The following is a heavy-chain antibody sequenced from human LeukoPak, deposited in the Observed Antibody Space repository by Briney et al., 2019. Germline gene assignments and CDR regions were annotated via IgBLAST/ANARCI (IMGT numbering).Heavy chain of an antibody. Sequence: GGSLRLSCAASGFTFSSHGIHWVRQAPGKGLEWVAVIWYDGSDKDYADSVKGRLTISRDNSKNTLYLQMNSLRVEDTAVYYCAKDLCGGDCLPFDYGGQGTLVTVSS. J-gene: IGHJ4*02. CDR2: IWYDGSDK. CDR3: AKDLCGGDCLPFDY. D-gene: IGHD2-21*02. V-gene: IGHV3-33*06. CDR1: GFTFSSHG.